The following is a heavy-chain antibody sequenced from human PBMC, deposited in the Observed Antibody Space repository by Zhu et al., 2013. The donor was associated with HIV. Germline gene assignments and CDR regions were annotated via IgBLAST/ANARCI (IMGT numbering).Heavy chain of an antibody. D-gene: IGHD1-7*01. CDR2: INTYSGNT. CDR3: ARDGTTSNAADLDY. J-gene: IGHJ4*02. CDR1: GYTFTSYG. Sequence: QVQLVQSGAEVKKPGASVKVSCQASGYTFTSYGISWVRQAPGQGLEWMGWINTYSGNTNYVQKLQGRVTMTTDTSTNTAYMELRSLRSDDTAVYYCARDGTTSNAADLDYWGQGTLVTVSS. V-gene: IGHV1-18*01.